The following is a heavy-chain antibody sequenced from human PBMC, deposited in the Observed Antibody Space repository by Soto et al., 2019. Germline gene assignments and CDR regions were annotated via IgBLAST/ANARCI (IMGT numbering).Heavy chain of an antibody. D-gene: IGHD2-15*01. CDR2: ISAYNGNT. V-gene: IGHV1-18*01. J-gene: IGHJ6*02. CDR1: GYNFTSYG. CDR3: ARNCCSGGSCYSNYYYCMDV. Sequence: ASVKVSCKASGYNFTSYGISWVRQAPGQGLEWMGWISAYNGNTNYAQKLQGRVTMTTDTSTSTAYMELRSLRSDDTAVYYCARNCCSGGSCYSNYYYCMDVWGQGTTVTVSS.